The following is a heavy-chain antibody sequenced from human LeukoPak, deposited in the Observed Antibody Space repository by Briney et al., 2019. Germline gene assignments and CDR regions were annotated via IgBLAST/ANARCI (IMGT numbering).Heavy chain of an antibody. Sequence: SGGSLRLSCAASGFTFSSYSMNWVRQAPGKGLEWVSSISSSSSYIYYADSVKGRFTISRDNAKNSLYLQMNSLRAEDTAVYYRARDVSYYYDSSGSEPDYWGQGTLVTVSS. V-gene: IGHV3-21*01. J-gene: IGHJ4*02. CDR2: ISSSSSYI. CDR3: ARDVSYYYDSSGSEPDY. D-gene: IGHD3-22*01. CDR1: GFTFSSYS.